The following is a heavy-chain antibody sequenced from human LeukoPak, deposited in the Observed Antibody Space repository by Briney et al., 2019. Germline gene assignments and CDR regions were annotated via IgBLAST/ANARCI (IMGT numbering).Heavy chain of an antibody. CDR2: INQDGSEE. CDR1: GFTFSSYW. CDR3: AREGCSGGSCYHNWFDP. D-gene: IGHD2-15*01. V-gene: IGHV3-7*01. Sequence: GGSLRLSCAASGFTFSSYWMSWVRQAPGKGLEWVANINQDGSEEYYVDSVKGRFTISRDNAKNSLYLQMDSLRAEDTAVYYCAREGCSGGSCYHNWFDPWGQGTLVTVSS. J-gene: IGHJ5*02.